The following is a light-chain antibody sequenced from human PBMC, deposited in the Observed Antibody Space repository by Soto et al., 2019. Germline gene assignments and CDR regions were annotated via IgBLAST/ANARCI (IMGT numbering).Light chain of an antibody. Sequence: QSALTQPASASGSPGQSITISCTGTSSDVGSYSLISWYQQQPGKAPKLVIYGASERPSGVSDRFSGSKSGNTASLTISGLQPEDEADYYCCSYAGSSSLVFGTGTKVTVL. J-gene: IGLJ1*01. CDR3: CSYAGSSSLV. CDR1: SSDVGSYSL. CDR2: GAS. V-gene: IGLV2-23*01.